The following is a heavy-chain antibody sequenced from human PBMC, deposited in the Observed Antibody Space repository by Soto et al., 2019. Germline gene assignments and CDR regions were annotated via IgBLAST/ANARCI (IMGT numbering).Heavy chain of an antibody. D-gene: IGHD3-16*01. CDR2: IYYSGST. V-gene: IGHV4-31*03. CDR1: GGSISSGGYY. J-gene: IGHJ6*02. Sequence: QVQLQESGPGLVKPSQTLSLTCTVSGGSISSGGYYWSWIRQHPGKGLEWIGYIYYSGSTYYNPSRTSRVTISVDTSKNQFSLKLSSVTAADTAGYYCARDNYDYVWGSYFGMDVWGQGTTVTVSS. CDR3: ARDNYDYVWGSYFGMDV.